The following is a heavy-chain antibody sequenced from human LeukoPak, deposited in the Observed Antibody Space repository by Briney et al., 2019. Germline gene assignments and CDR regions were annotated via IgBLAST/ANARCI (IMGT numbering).Heavy chain of an antibody. V-gene: IGHV4-34*01. CDR2: INHSGST. J-gene: IGHJ3*02. D-gene: IGHD3-16*02. CDR3: ARGLTVTVYPYVWGSYRPDAFDI. CDR1: GGSFSGYY. Sequence: SETLSLTCAVYGGSFSGYYWSWIRQPPGKGLEWIGEINHSGSTNYKSSLKSRVTISVDTSKNQFSLKLSSVTAADTAVYYCARGLTVTVYPYVWGSYRPDAFDIWGQGTMVTVSS.